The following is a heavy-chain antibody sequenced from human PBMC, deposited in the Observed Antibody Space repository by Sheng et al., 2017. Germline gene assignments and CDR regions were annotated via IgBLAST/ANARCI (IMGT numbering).Heavy chain of an antibody. D-gene: IGHD2-2*01. CDR3: AKEDIVVVPAASYYYYYMDV. V-gene: IGHV3-30*02. J-gene: IGHJ6*03. CDR1: GFTFSSYG. Sequence: QVQLVESGGGVVQPGGSLRLSCAASGFTFSSYGMHWVRQAPGKGLEWVAFIRYDGSNKYYADSVKGRFTISRDNSKNTLYLQMNSLRAEDTAVYYCAKEDIVVVPAASYYYYYMDVWGKGTTVTVSS. CDR2: IRYDGSNK.